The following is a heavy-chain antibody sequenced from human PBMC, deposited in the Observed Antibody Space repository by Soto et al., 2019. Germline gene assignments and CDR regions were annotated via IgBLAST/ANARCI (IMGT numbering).Heavy chain of an antibody. CDR2: ISSNGGST. Sequence: EVQLVESGGGLVQPGGSLRLSCAASGFTFSSYAMHWVRQAPGKGLEYVSAISSNGGSTYYANSVKGRFTISRDNSKKTLYLHMGSLRAEDMAVHYCARDVGGYSGYAVDYWGQGTLVTVSS. J-gene: IGHJ4*02. CDR1: GFTFSSYA. V-gene: IGHV3-64*01. D-gene: IGHD5-12*01. CDR3: ARDVGGYSGYAVDY.